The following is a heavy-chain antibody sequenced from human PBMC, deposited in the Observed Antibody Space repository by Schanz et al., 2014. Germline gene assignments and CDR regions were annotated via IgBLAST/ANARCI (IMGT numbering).Heavy chain of an antibody. CDR2: LNFDETYT. CDR1: GFTFSSYG. CDR3: ARGGADSAMAHEY. J-gene: IGHJ4*02. D-gene: IGHD5-18*01. Sequence: EVKLVESGGGLVQPGGSLRLSCEASGFTFSSYGMHWVRQAPGKGLEWVSRLNFDETYTSYADSVKGRFTISRDNAKNTVYLQMTSLRVEDTAVYYCARGGADSAMAHEYWGRGTLVTVSS. V-gene: IGHV3-74*02.